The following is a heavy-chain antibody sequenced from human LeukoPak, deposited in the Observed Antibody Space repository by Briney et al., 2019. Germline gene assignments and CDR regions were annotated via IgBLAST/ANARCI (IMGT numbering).Heavy chain of an antibody. V-gene: IGHV1-2*02. J-gene: IGHJ4*02. Sequence: ASVNVSCKASGYIFTSYYIHWVGQAPGQGRGWMGWINPNSGVTNYAQKFQGRVTMAGDPSISTTYMELRRVRSDDTAMYYCARDPGANYFDYWGQGTLVTVSS. D-gene: IGHD7-27*01. CDR1: GYIFTSYY. CDR2: INPNSGVT. CDR3: ARDPGANYFDY.